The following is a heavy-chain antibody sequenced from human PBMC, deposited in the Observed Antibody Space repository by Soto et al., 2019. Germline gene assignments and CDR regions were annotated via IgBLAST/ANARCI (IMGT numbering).Heavy chain of an antibody. J-gene: IGHJ5*02. Sequence: PGGSLRLSCAASGFTFSSYGMHWVRQAPGKGLEWVAVIWYDGSNKYYADSVKGRFTISRDNSKNTLYLQMNSLRAEDTAVYYCARDHTEYCSGGRCYWFDTWGQGT. CDR3: ARDHTEYCSGGRCYWFDT. CDR2: IWYDGSNK. CDR1: GFTFSSYG. V-gene: IGHV3-33*01. D-gene: IGHD2-15*01.